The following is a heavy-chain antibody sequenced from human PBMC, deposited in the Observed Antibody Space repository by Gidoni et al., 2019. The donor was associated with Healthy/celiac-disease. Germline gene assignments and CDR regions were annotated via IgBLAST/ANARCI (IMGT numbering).Heavy chain of an antibody. J-gene: IGHJ5*02. D-gene: IGHD6-13*01. CDR2: IYYSGST. V-gene: IGHV4-59*01. Sequence: QVQLQASRPGLVKPPETLSLTCTVSGGSSSSYYWRWIRKLPGKGLEWIGYIYYSGSTNYNPTLKSRVTISVDTSKNQFSLKLSSVTAADTAVDYCARDDGEGVAAALDPWGQGTLVTVSS. CDR1: GGSSSSYY. CDR3: ARDDGEGVAAALDP.